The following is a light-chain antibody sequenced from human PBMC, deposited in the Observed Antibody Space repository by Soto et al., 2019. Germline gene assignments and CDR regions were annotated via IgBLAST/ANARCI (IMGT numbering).Light chain of an antibody. V-gene: IGKV1-5*03. CDR3: QQYNSYSTWT. CDR2: KAS. J-gene: IGKJ1*01. CDR1: QSISSG. Sequence: DIQMTQSPSTLSASVGDRVTITCRASQSISSGLAWYQQKPGKAPQVLIYKASSLQSGVPSRFSGSGSGTEFTLTISSLQPDDFATYYCQQYNSYSTWTLGQGTKVDXK.